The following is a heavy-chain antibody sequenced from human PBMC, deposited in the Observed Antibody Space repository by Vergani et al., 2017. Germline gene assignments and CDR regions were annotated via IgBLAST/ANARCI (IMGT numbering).Heavy chain of an antibody. Sequence: ELQLVESGGGLVQPGGSLRLSCVASGSTASGNYMTWVREAPGKGLEWVSHIYSGDETYSADSVKGRVTISSDTSKNTLHLQIKDLRVEDTAVYYCARGNYYGSGTYVDPWGQGTLGTVSS. D-gene: IGHD3-10*01. J-gene: IGHJ5*02. CDR1: GSTASGNY. CDR2: IYSGDET. CDR3: ARGNYYGSGTYVDP. V-gene: IGHV3-66*02.